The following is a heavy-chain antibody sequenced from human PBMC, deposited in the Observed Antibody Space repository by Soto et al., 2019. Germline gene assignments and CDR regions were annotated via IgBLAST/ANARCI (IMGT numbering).Heavy chain of an antibody. CDR1: GGSISSYY. CDR3: ARGVSSAPDVFDI. D-gene: IGHD3-22*01. Sequence: TLSLTRTVSGGSISSYYWSWIRQPPGKGLEWIGYMYNSGNTNYNPSLKSRVTISVDTSKNQFSLKLSSVTAADTAVYYCARGVSSAPDVFDIWGQGTMVTVSS. CDR2: MYNSGNT. V-gene: IGHV4-59*08. J-gene: IGHJ3*02.